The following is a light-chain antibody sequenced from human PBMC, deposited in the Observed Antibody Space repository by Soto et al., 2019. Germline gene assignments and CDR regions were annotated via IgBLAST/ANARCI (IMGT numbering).Light chain of an antibody. CDR1: QDISSW. CDR3: QQANSFPVT. Sequence: DIQMTQSPSSVSASVGDRVTITCRASQDISSWLAWYQQKPGLAPKLLVYGASNLEEGVPSRFSGSGSGTDFTLTITSLQPEDSASFFCQQANSFPVTFGRATRLEIK. CDR2: GAS. V-gene: IGKV1-12*01. J-gene: IGKJ5*01.